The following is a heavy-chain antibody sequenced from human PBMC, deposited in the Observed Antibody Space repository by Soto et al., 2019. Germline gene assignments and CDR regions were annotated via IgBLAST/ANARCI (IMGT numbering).Heavy chain of an antibody. J-gene: IGHJ5*02. Sequence: QEQLVQSGAEVKKPGASVKVSCKTSVYTFTDYDINWVRQATGQGLEWIGWMNPNSGETGYVQKFQGRVTMTRSASLSTAYLELSSLRYEDTAVYYCARVAVAARPRWYNWFDPWGQGTLVTVSS. CDR3: ARVAVAARPRWYNWFDP. V-gene: IGHV1-8*01. CDR2: MNPNSGET. D-gene: IGHD2-15*01. CDR1: VYTFTDYD.